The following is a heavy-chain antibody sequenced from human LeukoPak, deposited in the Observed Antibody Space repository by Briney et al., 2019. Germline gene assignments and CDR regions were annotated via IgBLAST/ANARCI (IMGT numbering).Heavy chain of an antibody. Sequence: PSETLSLTCTVSGYSIRSGYYWGWIRQPPGKGLEWIGSIYYSGSTYYNPSLKSRVTISVDTSKNQFSLKLSSVTAADTAVYYCAREGSWAAEGRLFDYWGQGTLVTVSS. D-gene: IGHD3-16*01. CDR3: AREGSWAAEGRLFDY. J-gene: IGHJ4*02. CDR1: GYSIRSGYY. V-gene: IGHV4-38-2*02. CDR2: IYYSGST.